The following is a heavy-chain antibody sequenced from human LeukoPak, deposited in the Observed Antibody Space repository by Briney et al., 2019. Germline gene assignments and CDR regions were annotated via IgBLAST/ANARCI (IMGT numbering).Heavy chain of an antibody. V-gene: IGHV1-69*01. CDR2: IIPIFGTA. CDR1: GGTFSSYA. Sequence: GSSVKVSCKASGGTFSSYAISWVRQAPGQGLEWMGGIIPIFGTANYAQKFQGRVTITADESTSTAYMKLSSLRSEDTAVYYCARGGGGSYNSYLGYFDYWGQGTLVTVSS. CDR3: ARGGGGSYNSYLGYFDY. J-gene: IGHJ4*02. D-gene: IGHD1-26*01.